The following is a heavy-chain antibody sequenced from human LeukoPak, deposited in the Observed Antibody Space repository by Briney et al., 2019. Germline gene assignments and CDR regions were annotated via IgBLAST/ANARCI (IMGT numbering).Heavy chain of an antibody. CDR1: GGSFSGYY. J-gene: IGHJ4*02. Sequence: PSETLSLTCAVYGGSFSGYYWSWIRQPPGKGLEWIGEINHSGSTNYNPSLKSRVTISVDTSKNQFSLELSSVTAADTAVYYCARGGIAVAGLDYWGQGTLVTVSS. CDR3: ARGGIAVAGLDY. CDR2: INHSGST. V-gene: IGHV4-34*01. D-gene: IGHD6-19*01.